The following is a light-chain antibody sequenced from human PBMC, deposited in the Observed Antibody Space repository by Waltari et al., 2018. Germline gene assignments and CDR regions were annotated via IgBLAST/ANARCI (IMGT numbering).Light chain of an antibody. CDR3: QQYKSYPLT. J-gene: IGKJ5*01. V-gene: IGKV1-16*02. Sequence: DIQITQSPSSLSASVGDRVTITCRASQDISSYLAWFQQKPGKAPKSLIYAASSLQSGAPSKFSGSGSGTDCTLTISYLQPEDFATYYCQQYKSYPLTFGQGTRLQIK. CDR2: AAS. CDR1: QDISSY.